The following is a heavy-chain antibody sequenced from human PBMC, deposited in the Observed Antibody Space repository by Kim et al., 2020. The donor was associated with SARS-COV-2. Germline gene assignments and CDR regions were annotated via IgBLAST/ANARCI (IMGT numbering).Heavy chain of an antibody. Sequence: GGSLRLSCAASGFTVSSNYMSWVRQAPGKGLECVSVIYSGGSTYYADSVKGRFTISRDNSKNTLYLQMNSLRAEDTAVYYCARIEGYCSGGSCYGAIDYWGQGTLVTVSS. CDR3: ARIEGYCSGGSCYGAIDY. CDR1: GFTVSSNY. CDR2: IYSGGST. J-gene: IGHJ4*02. D-gene: IGHD2-15*01. V-gene: IGHV3-53*01.